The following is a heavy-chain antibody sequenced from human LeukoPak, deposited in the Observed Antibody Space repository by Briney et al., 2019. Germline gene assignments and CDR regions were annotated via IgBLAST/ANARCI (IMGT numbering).Heavy chain of an antibody. V-gene: IGHV3-23*01. D-gene: IGHD2-15*01. CDR2: ISNSGGST. Sequence: GGSLRLSCVASGFTFNTHPMSWVRQAPGKGLEWVSSISNSGGSTYYADSVKGRFTISRDKSKNTLSLQMNSLRAEDTAVYYCAQQVGYCSSGSCYFTYWGQGTLVTVSS. CDR1: GFTFNTHP. CDR3: AQQVGYCSSGSCYFTY. J-gene: IGHJ1*01.